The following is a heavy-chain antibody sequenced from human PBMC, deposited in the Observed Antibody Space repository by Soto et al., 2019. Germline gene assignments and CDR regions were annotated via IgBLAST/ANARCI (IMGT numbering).Heavy chain of an antibody. D-gene: IGHD3-16*01. CDR1: GGSISSGGYY. Sequence: TLSLTCTVSGGSISSGGYYWSWIRQHPGKGLEWIGYIYYSGSTYYNPSLKSRVTISVDTSKNQFSLKLSSVTAADTAVYYCERDADLGFDYWGQGTLVTVSS. CDR2: IYYSGST. J-gene: IGHJ4*02. CDR3: ERDADLGFDY. V-gene: IGHV4-31*03.